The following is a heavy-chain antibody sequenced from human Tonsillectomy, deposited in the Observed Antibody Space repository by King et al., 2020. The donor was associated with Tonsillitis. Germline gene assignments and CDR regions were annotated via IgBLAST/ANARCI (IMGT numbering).Heavy chain of an antibody. CDR3: TTDPDYYDSSGTGY. Sequence: DVQLVESGGGLVKPGGSLRLSWAASGFRFSNAWMNWVRQAPGKGLDWVGRIKSKTDGGTTDYAAPVKGRFTISRDDSKNTLYLQMNSLKTEDTAVYYCTTDPDYYDSSGTGYWGQGALVSVSS. CDR2: IKSKTDGGTT. CDR1: GFRFSNAW. D-gene: IGHD3-22*01. J-gene: IGHJ4*02. V-gene: IGHV3-15*07.